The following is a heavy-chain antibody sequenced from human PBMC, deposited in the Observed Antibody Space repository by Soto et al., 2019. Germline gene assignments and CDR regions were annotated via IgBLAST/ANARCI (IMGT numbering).Heavy chain of an antibody. V-gene: IGHV4-30-2*01. D-gene: IGHD2-15*01. CDR2: IYHSGST. J-gene: IGHJ5*02. CDR1: GGSISSGGYS. Sequence: QLQLQESGSGLVKPSQTLSLTCAVSGGSISSGGYSWSWIRQPPGKGLEWIGYIYHSGSTYYNPSLKSRVTISVDRSKTQFSQKLSSVTAADTAVYYCARVVVAATPNWFDPWGQGTLVTVSS. CDR3: ARVVVAATPNWFDP.